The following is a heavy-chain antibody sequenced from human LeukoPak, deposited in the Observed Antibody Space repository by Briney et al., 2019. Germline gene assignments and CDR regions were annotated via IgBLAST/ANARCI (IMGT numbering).Heavy chain of an antibody. J-gene: IGHJ4*02. D-gene: IGHD2-8*01. CDR3: ARVYLERLTAGYFDH. Sequence: GGSLRLSCAASGFTFSSSGMHWVRQAPGKGLEWVAGILDDGTNGYYVDSVKGRFTISRDNSKSTLYLQINSLRDDDSAAYFCARVYLERLTAGYFDHWGQGTQVTVSP. CDR1: GFTFSSSG. CDR2: ILDDGTNG. V-gene: IGHV3-30*03.